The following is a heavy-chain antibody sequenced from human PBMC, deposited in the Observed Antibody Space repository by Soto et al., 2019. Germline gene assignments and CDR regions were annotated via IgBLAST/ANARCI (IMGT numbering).Heavy chain of an antibody. CDR1: GYTLTELS. V-gene: IGHV1-24*01. CDR2: FDPEDGET. Sequence: QVQLVQSGAEVKKPGASVKVSCKVSGYTLTELSMHWVRQAPGKGLEWMGGFDPEDGETIYAQKFQGRVTMTEDTSTDSADMELSSLRSEDTAVYYCATDPGLRPPSDWYFDLWGRGTLVTVSS. D-gene: IGHD4-17*01. J-gene: IGHJ2*01. CDR3: ATDPGLRPPSDWYFDL.